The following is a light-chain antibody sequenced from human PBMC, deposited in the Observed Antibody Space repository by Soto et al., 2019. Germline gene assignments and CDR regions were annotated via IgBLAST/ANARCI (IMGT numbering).Light chain of an antibody. Sequence: EIQMTQSPTTLSASVGDRVTITCRASQSISSWLAWYQQKPGKAPKLLIYKASSLETGVPLRFSGSGSGTEFTLTISSLQPDDFATYHCQQYNSYSWTFGQGTKVEIK. CDR1: QSISSW. J-gene: IGKJ1*01. V-gene: IGKV1-5*03. CDR3: QQYNSYSWT. CDR2: KAS.